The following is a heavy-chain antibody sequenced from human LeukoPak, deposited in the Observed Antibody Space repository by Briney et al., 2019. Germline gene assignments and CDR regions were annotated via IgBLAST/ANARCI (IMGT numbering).Heavy chain of an antibody. Sequence: SETLSLTCTVSGGSVSSGSYYWSWIRQPPGKGLEWIGYIYYSGSTNYNPSLKSRVTISVDTSKNQFSLQLNSVTPEDTAVYYCARGRDYDGGNVNWFDPWGQGTLVTVSS. V-gene: IGHV4-61*01. D-gene: IGHD4-23*01. J-gene: IGHJ5*02. CDR1: GGSVSSGSYY. CDR2: IYYSGST. CDR3: ARGRDYDGGNVNWFDP.